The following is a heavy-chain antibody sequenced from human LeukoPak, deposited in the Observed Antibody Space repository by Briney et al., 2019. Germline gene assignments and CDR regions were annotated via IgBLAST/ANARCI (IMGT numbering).Heavy chain of an antibody. CDR2: IYYSGST. D-gene: IGHD3-3*01. V-gene: IGHV4-59*12. Sequence: SETLSLTCTVSGGSISSYYWSWIRQPPGKGLEWIGYIYYSGSTYYNPSLKSRVTISVDTSKNQFSLKLSSVTAADTAVYYCARRIYDFWSGYYEKSYNWFDPWGQGTLVTVSS. J-gene: IGHJ5*02. CDR1: GGSISSYY. CDR3: ARRIYDFWSGYYEKSYNWFDP.